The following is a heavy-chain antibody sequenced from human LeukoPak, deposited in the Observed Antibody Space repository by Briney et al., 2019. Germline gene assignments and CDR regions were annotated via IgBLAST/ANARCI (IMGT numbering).Heavy chain of an antibody. J-gene: IGHJ4*02. CDR2: IYYSGST. CDR3: ARATRSSLFDY. Sequence: PSETLSLTCTVSGGSISSSSYYWGWIRQPPGKGLEWIGSIYYSGSTYYNPSLKSRVTISVDTSKNQFSLKLSSVTAADTAVYYCARATRSSLFDYWGQGTLVTVSS. D-gene: IGHD6-13*01. CDR1: GGSISSSSYY. V-gene: IGHV4-39*07.